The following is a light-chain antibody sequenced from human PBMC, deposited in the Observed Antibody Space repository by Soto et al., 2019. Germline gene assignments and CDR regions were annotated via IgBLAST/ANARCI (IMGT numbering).Light chain of an antibody. CDR3: QQRSNWPPT. Sequence: EIVLTQSPATLSLSPGERATLSCRASQNVGNDLGWYHQNRCQAPRLLIYSASNRATGIPARFSGSGSGTDFTLTISSLEPEDFAAYYCQQRSNWPPTFGGGTKVEIK. CDR1: QNVGND. CDR2: SAS. J-gene: IGKJ4*01. V-gene: IGKV3-11*01.